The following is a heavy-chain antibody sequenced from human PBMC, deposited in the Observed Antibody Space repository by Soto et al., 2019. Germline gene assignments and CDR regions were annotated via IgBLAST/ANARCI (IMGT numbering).Heavy chain of an antibody. V-gene: IGHV1-18*01. CDR1: GYTFTSYG. CDR3: ARDNSYSSSSGLGY. J-gene: IGHJ4*02. CDR2: ISAYNGNT. Sequence: GASVKVSCKASGYTFTSYGISWVRQAPGQGLEWMGWISAYNGNTNYAQKLQGRVTMTTDISTSTAYMELRSLRSDDTAVYYCARDNSYSSSSGLGYWGQGTLVTVSS. D-gene: IGHD6-6*01.